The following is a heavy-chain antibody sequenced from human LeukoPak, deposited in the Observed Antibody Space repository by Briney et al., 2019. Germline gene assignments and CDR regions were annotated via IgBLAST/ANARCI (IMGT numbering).Heavy chain of an antibody. J-gene: IGHJ4*02. CDR1: GGSISSYY. CDR3: ARGTLAWNFDY. D-gene: IGHD5-12*01. Sequence: SGTLSLTCTVSGGSISSYYWSWIRQPPGKGLEWIGYIYDSGSTNYNPSLKSRVTISVDTSKNQFSLKLSSVTAADTAVYYCARGTLAWNFDYWGQGTLVTLSS. V-gene: IGHV4-59*01. CDR2: IYDSGST.